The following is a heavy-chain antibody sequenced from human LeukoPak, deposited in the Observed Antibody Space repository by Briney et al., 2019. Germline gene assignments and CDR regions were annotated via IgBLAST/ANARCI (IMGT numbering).Heavy chain of an antibody. V-gene: IGHV4-39*07. CDR1: GGSTSSSSYY. CDR3: ARQRGRAAGTNFDY. CDR2: IYYSGST. Sequence: SETLSLTCTVSGGSTSSSSYYWGWIRQPPGKGLEWIGSIYYSGSTYYNPSLKSRVTISVDTSKNQFSLKLSSVTAADTAVYYCARQRGRAAGTNFDYWGQGTLVTVSS. J-gene: IGHJ4*02. D-gene: IGHD6-13*01.